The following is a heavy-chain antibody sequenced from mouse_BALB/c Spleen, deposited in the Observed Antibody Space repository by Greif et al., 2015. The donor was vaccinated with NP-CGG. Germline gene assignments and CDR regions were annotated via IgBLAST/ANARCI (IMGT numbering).Heavy chain of an antibody. V-gene: IGHV1-84*02. Sequence: QVQLQQSGTELVKPGASVKISCKASGYTFTDYYINWVKQKPGQGLEWIGWIYPGSGNTKYNEKFKGKATLTVDTSSSTAYMQLSSLTAEDTAVYFCARRTGTEAMDYWGQGTSVTVSS. D-gene: IGHD4-1*01. CDR1: GYTFTDYY. CDR2: IYPGSGNT. J-gene: IGHJ4*01. CDR3: ARRTGTEAMDY.